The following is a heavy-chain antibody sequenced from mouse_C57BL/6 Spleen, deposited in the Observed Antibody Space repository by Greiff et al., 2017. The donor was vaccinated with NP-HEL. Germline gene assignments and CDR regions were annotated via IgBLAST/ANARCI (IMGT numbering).Heavy chain of an antibody. D-gene: IGHD6-1*01. CDR2: IYPNNGST. Sequence: VQLQQSDAELVKPGASVKISCKVSGYTFTDHNIHWVKQRHEKSLEWIGDIYPNNGSTKYNEKFKGKATLTADKSSSTAYMQLNSLTSEDSAVYFCARSTVFAYWGQGTLVTVAA. CDR1: GYTFTDHN. V-gene: IGHV1-78*01. J-gene: IGHJ3*01. CDR3: ARSTVFAY.